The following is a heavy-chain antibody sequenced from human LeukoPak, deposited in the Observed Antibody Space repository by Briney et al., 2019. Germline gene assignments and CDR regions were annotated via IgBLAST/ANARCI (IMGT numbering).Heavy chain of an antibody. Sequence: PSETLSLTCTVSGGSISSSSYYWGWIRQPPGKGLEWIGSIYYSGSTYYNPSLKSRVTISVDTSKNQFSLKLSSVTAADTAVYYCARSGWDGDYARSDAFDIWGQGTMVTVSS. CDR2: IYYSGST. CDR1: GGSISSSSYY. CDR3: ARSGWDGDYARSDAFDI. D-gene: IGHD4-17*01. V-gene: IGHV4-39*07. J-gene: IGHJ3*02.